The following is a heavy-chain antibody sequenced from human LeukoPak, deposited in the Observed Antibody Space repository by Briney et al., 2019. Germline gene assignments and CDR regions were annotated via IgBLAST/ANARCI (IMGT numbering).Heavy chain of an antibody. CDR3: ARSAETNCGGDCYSFDY. Sequence: ASVKVSCKASGYTFTDYYIHWLPQAPGQGLEWMGWINPNSGGTNYARKFQGRVTMTRDTSISTAYMELSRLRSDDTAVYYCARSAETNCGGDCYSFDYWGQGTLVTVSS. J-gene: IGHJ4*02. CDR1: GYTFTDYY. V-gene: IGHV1-2*02. CDR2: INPNSGGT. D-gene: IGHD2-21*01.